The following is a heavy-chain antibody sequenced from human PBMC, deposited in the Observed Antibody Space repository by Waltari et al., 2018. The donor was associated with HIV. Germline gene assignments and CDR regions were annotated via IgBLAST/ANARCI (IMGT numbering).Heavy chain of an antibody. CDR2: IYNNGDT. J-gene: IGHJ4*02. D-gene: IGHD2-15*01. CDR1: GGSISSHS. V-gene: IGHV4-59*11. Sequence: QVQLQESGPGLVKPSETLSLTCPVSGGSISSHSWSWIRQSPGRGQEWIGYIYNNGDTNYSPSFRSRVTISLDTSKSQFFLKLRSVTAADTAVYYCAIEAHCSGGTCYRPYWGQGALVTVSS. CDR3: AIEAHCSGGTCYRPY.